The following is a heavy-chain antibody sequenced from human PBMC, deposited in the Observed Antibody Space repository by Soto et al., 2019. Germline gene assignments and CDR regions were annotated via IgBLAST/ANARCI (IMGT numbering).Heavy chain of an antibody. CDR1: GYTFTNFF. J-gene: IGHJ1*01. Sequence: ASVKVSCKASGYTFTNFFMHWVRQAPGQGLEWMGIINPSGGGTTYSQRFQGRVTMTRDTSTSTVYMELISLTSEDTAVYYCATELSGIQHWCQGPRVIVSS. D-gene: IGHD1-7*01. CDR2: INPSGGGT. V-gene: IGHV1-46*01. CDR3: ATELSGIQH.